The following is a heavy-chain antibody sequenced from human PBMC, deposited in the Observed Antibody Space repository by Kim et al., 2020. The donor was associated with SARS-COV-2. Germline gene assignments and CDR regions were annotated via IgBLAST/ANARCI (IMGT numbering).Heavy chain of an antibody. CDR2: IYYSGST. J-gene: IGHJ5*02. D-gene: IGHD4-17*01. CDR3: ARDQGFPSTVTTSRYWFDP. Sequence: SETLSLTCTVSGGSISSGDYYWSWIRQPPGKGLEWIGYIYYSGSTYYNPSLKSRVTISVDTSKNQFSLKLSSVTAADTAVYYCARDQGFPSTVTTSRYWFDPWGQGTLVTVSS. V-gene: IGHV4-30-4*01. CDR1: GGSISSGDYY.